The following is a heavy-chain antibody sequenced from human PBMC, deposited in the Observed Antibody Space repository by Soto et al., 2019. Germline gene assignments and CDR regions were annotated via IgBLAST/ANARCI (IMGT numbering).Heavy chain of an antibody. D-gene: IGHD4-4*01. Sequence: QVQLVESGGGVVQPGRSLRLSCAASGFTFSSYAMNWVRQAPGKGLEWVAVISYDGSNKYYADSVKGRFTISRDNCKNTVYTQMNSLKAEGTAVYYCAIDLSNKGAACGHYWGQGNLVTVPS. CDR3: AIDLSNKGAACGHY. V-gene: IGHV3-30-3*01. CDR2: ISYDGSNK. CDR1: GFTFSSYA. J-gene: IGHJ4*02.